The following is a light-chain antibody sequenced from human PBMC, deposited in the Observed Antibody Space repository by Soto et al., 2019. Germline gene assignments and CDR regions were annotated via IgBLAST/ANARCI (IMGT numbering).Light chain of an antibody. Sequence: VVLTQFPGTLSLSPGETATLSCGASQRVSNNFLGWYQQKPGLPPRLLIYDATSRYNGIPERFSGRGSGTHFTLTISSLEPEDFAVYYCQQYGSTPWTFGRGTKVEMK. CDR3: QQYGSTPWT. CDR1: QRVSNNF. CDR2: DAT. V-gene: IGKV3D-20*01. J-gene: IGKJ1*01.